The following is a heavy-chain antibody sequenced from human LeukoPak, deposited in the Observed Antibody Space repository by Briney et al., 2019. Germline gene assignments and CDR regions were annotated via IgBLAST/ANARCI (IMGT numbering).Heavy chain of an antibody. CDR3: ARDGSADDSSGWELNFDY. CDR2: IKQDGIEK. Sequence: PGGSLRLSCAASGFTFSNYWMRWVRQAPGKGLEWVANIKQDGIEKYYVDSVKGRFTISRDNAKNSLYLQMNSLRAEDTAVYYCARDGSADDSSGWELNFDYWGQGTLVTVSS. D-gene: IGHD3-22*01. CDR1: GFTFSNYW. V-gene: IGHV3-7*01. J-gene: IGHJ4*02.